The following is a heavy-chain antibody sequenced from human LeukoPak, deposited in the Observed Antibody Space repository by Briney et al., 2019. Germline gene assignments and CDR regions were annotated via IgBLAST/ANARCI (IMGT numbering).Heavy chain of an antibody. CDR1: RGPFSSYA. CDR2: IIPIFGTA. D-gene: IGHD1-7*01. Sequence: GAPVQGSSQASRGPFSSYAISWGRPAPGQGREWMGGIIPIFGTANYAQKFQGRVTITTDESTSTAYMELSSLRSEDTAVYYCARDQGELELDYWGQGTLVTVSS. V-gene: IGHV1-69*05. J-gene: IGHJ4*02. CDR3: ARDQGELELDY.